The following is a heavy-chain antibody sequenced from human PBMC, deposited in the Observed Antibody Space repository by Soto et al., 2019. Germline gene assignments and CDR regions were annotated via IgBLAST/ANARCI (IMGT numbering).Heavy chain of an antibody. CDR3: ARGDAAPATYYYYYYGMDV. V-gene: IGHV4-39*01. CDR1: GGSISSSSYY. D-gene: IGHD2-15*01. CDR2: IYYSGST. Sequence: SETLSLTCTVSGGSISSSSYYWGWIRQSPGKGLEWIGSIYYSGSTYYNPSLKSRVTISVDTSKNQFSLKLSSVTAADTAVYYCARGDAAPATYYYYYYGMDVWGQGTTVTVSS. J-gene: IGHJ6*02.